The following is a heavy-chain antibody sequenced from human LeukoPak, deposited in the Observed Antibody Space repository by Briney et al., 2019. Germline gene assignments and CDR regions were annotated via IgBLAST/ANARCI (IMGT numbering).Heavy chain of an antibody. CDR3: AKDGIIAVAGTMDY. CDR1: GFTFSSYA. Sequence: GGSLRLSCAASGFTFSSYAMSWVRQAPGKGLEWVSAISGSGGSTYYAGSVKGRFTISRDNSKNTLYLQMNSLRAEDTAVYYCAKDGIIAVAGTMDYWGQGTLVTVSS. V-gene: IGHV3-23*01. CDR2: ISGSGGST. J-gene: IGHJ4*02. D-gene: IGHD6-19*01.